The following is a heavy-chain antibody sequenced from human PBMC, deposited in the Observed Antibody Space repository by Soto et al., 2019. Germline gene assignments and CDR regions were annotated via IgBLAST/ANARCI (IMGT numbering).Heavy chain of an antibody. CDR2: TYYRSKWYN. CDR1: GDSVSSNSAA. D-gene: IGHD2-15*01. Sequence: SQTLSLTCAISGDSVSSNSAAWNWIRQSPSRGLECLGSTYYRSKWYNYYAVSLKSRIIIKPDTSKSQLSLQLNSVTPEDTAVYYCARGESCSGGSCTGHNWFDXWGQGTLVTVSX. CDR3: ARGESCSGGSCTGHNWFDX. J-gene: IGHJ5*02. V-gene: IGHV6-1*01.